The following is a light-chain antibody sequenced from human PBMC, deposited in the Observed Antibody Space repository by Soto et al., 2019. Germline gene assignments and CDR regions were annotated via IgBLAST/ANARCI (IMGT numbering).Light chain of an antibody. CDR2: GAS. J-gene: IGKJ4*01. CDR1: QSISNN. V-gene: IGKV3-15*01. Sequence: EIVMTQSPGTLSVSPGETATLSCRANQSISNNLAWYHHKPGQAPRLLIFGASTRATGIPARFSGSGSGTEFTLTISSLQSEDFALYYCQQYNDWPRTFGGGTNVEIK. CDR3: QQYNDWPRT.